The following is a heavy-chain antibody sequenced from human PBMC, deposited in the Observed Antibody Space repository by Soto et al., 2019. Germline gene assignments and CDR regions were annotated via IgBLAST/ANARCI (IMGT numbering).Heavy chain of an antibody. CDR2: ISYDGSNK. CDR3: AKDRVDWYSSSWYELNWFDP. CDR1: GFTFSSYG. V-gene: IGHV3-30*18. Sequence: HPGGSLRLSCAASGFTFSSYGMHWVRQAPGKGLEWVAVISYDGSNKYYADSVKGRFTISRDNSKNTLYLQMNSLRAEDTAVYYCAKDRVDWYSSSWYELNWFDPWGQGTLVTVSS. D-gene: IGHD6-13*01. J-gene: IGHJ5*02.